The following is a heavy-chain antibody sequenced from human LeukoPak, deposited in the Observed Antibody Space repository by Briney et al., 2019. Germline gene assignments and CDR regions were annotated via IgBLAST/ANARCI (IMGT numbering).Heavy chain of an antibody. Sequence: SETLSLTCTVSGGSINSYYWSWIRQPPGKGLEWIGEINHSGSTNYNPSLKSRVTISVDTSKNQFSLKLSSVTAADTAVYYCARRGIAAAGTRWFDPWGQGTLVTVSS. CDR2: INHSGST. V-gene: IGHV4-34*01. J-gene: IGHJ5*02. CDR3: ARRGIAAAGTRWFDP. D-gene: IGHD6-13*01. CDR1: GGSINSYY.